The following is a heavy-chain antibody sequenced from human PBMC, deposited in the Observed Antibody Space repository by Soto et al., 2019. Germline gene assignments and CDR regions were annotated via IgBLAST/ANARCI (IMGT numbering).Heavy chain of an antibody. CDR1: GGSIRNGDYY. CDR3: VTVNLVGAAYYFDY. Sequence: SETLSLTCTVSGGSIRNGDYYWGWIRQPPGKGLEWIGYVYYSRTTYSHPSLNSRVSISVDTSENQFSLMLTSVTAADTAVYYCVTVNLVGAAYYFDYWGPGTLVTVSS. D-gene: IGHD1-26*01. V-gene: IGHV4-30-4*01. CDR2: VYYSRTT. J-gene: IGHJ4*02.